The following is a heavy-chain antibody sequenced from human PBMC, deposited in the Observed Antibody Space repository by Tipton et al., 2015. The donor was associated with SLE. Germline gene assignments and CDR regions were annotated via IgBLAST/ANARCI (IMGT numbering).Heavy chain of an antibody. V-gene: IGHV4-39*07. CDR1: GDSISSNTYY. D-gene: IGHD6-13*01. CDR3: VARTPVGHSDWYFDL. J-gene: IGHJ2*01. Sequence: TLSLTCSVSGDSISSNTYYWGWIRQPPGQGLEWIGTISSSGNAFYNPSFKSRVTISVDTSKNQFSLKLSSMTAADTAVYYCVARTPVGHSDWYFDLWGRRTRLTRSS. CDR2: ISSSGNA.